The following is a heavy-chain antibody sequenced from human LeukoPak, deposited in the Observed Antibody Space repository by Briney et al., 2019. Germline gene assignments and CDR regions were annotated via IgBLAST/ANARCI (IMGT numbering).Heavy chain of an antibody. CDR2: IRYDGSNK. V-gene: IGHV3-30*02. CDR1: GFTFSSYG. CDR3: AKIYDSSGYHDY. J-gene: IGHJ4*02. Sequence: GGSLRLSCAASGFTFSSYGMHWVRQAPGKGLEWVAFIRYDGSNKYYADSVKGRFTISRDNSKNTLYLQMNSLRAEDTAVYHCAKIYDSSGYHDYWGQGTLVTVSS. D-gene: IGHD3-22*01.